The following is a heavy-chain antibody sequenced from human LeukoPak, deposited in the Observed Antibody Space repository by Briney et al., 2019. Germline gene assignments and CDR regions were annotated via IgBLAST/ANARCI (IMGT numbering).Heavy chain of an antibody. J-gene: IGHJ4*02. CDR2: INSDGSSR. CDR1: GFTFRNYW. Sequence: GSLRLSCAASGFTFRNYWMHWVRQAPGKGLVWVSRINSDGSSRSHADSVKGRFTISRDNAKKTLYLQMTSLRTEDTAVYYCASASSHRIAAGGDYWGQGTLVTVSS. CDR3: ASASSHRIAAGGDY. D-gene: IGHD6-13*01. V-gene: IGHV3-74*01.